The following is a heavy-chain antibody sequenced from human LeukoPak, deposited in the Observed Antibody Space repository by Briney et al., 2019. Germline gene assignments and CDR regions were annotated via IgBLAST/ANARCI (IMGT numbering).Heavy chain of an antibody. D-gene: IGHD2-15*01. CDR2: IYHSGST. CDR1: GRSISSYY. J-gene: IGHJ4*02. Sequence: SETLSLTCTVSGRSISSYYWSWIRQPPGKGLEWIGYIYHSGSTNYNPSLKSRVAQSVDTSKSQFSLKLRSVTAADTAVYYCARVSCSGGNCYFDYWGQGTLVTVSS. V-gene: IGHV4-59*01. CDR3: ARVSCSGGNCYFDY.